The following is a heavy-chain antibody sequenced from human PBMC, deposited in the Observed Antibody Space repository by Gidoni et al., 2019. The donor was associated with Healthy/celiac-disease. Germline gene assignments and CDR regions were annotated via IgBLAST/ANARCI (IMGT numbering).Heavy chain of an antibody. CDR2: IYYSGST. Sequence: GSIYYSGSTYYNPSLKSRVTISVDTSKNQFSLKLSSVTAADTAVYYCARPVVWLFGYFDYWGQGTLVTVSS. CDR3: ARPVVWLFGYFDY. J-gene: IGHJ4*02. V-gene: IGHV4-39*01. D-gene: IGHD3-22*01.